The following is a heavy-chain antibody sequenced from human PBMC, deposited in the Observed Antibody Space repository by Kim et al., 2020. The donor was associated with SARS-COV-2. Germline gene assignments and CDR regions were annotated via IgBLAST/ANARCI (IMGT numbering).Heavy chain of an antibody. Sequence: GGSLRLSCAASGFTFSSYGMHWVRQAPGKGLEWVAVIWYDGSNKYYADSVKGRFTISRDNSKNTLYLQMNSLRAEDTAVYYCARDPGNYDILTGYYPTHDSWGEGTLVTVSS. J-gene: IGHJ4*02. V-gene: IGHV3-33*01. D-gene: IGHD3-9*01. CDR3: ARDPGNYDILTGYYPTHDS. CDR1: GFTFSSYG. CDR2: IWYDGSNK.